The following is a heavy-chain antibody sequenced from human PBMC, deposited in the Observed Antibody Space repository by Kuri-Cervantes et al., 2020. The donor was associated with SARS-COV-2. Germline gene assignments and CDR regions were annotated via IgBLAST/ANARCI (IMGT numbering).Heavy chain of an antibody. J-gene: IGHJ6*02. CDR1: GFTFSSYA. CDR2: IYSGGSST. CDR3: AKLREEAGYYYGMDV. D-gene: IGHD3-16*01. Sequence: GGSLRLSCAASGFTFSSYAMSWVRQAPGKGLEWVSVIYSGGSSTYYADSVKGRFTISRDNSKNTLYLQMNSLRAEDTAVYYCAKLREEAGYYYGMDVWGQGTTVTVSS. V-gene: IGHV3-23*03.